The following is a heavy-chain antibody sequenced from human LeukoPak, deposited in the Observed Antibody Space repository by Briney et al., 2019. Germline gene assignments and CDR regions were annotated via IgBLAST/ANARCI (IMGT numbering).Heavy chain of an antibody. CDR1: GDSINNYF. CDR3: ARDANARAWDY. V-gene: IGHV4-4*07. Sequence: PSETLSLTCTVSGDSINNYFWTWIRQPAGKGLEWIWRIYSSGTTNYNPSLKSRLIMSVDTSKNQFSLNLSSVTAADTAVYYCARDANARAWDYWGQGILVTVSS. CDR2: IYSSGTT. D-gene: IGHD1-1*01. J-gene: IGHJ4*02.